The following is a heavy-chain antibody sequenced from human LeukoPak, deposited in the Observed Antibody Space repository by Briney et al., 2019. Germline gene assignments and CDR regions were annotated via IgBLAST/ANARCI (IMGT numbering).Heavy chain of an antibody. Sequence: PGGSLRLSCAASGFTFSSYWMSWVRQAPGKGLEWVANINPAGSEKYYVDSVKGRFIISRDNAQNSLFLQMNSLRPEDTAVYYCARVQSSIVMSPIPTFDYWGQGILVTVSS. CDR1: GFTFSSYW. V-gene: IGHV3-7*02. J-gene: IGHJ4*02. CDR3: ARVQSSIVMSPIPTFDY. CDR2: INPAGSEK. D-gene: IGHD2-21*02.